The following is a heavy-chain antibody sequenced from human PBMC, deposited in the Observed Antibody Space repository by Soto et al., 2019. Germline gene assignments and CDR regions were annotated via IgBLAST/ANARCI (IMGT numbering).Heavy chain of an antibody. J-gene: IGHJ4*02. D-gene: IGHD4-4*01. CDR1: GYSFTSYW. V-gene: IGHV5-51*01. CDR2: YPGVSDT. CDR3: ARGGFDFYSNFDS. Sequence: GESLKLSCKGSGYSFTSYWIGWVLQMPGKSLEWMGSYPGVSDTRYSPSFQGQVTISADKSISTASLQWSSLNASDTAMYYCARGGFDFYSNFDSWGQGTLVPVSS.